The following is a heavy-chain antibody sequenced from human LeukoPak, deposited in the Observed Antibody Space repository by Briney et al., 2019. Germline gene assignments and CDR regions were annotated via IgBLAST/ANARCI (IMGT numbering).Heavy chain of an antibody. D-gene: IGHD3-10*01. CDR2: ISGSGGST. CDR3: AKGKDYYGSGSYMYY. Sequence: PGGSLRLSCAASGFTFSSYAMNWVRQAPGKGLEWVSAISGSGGSTYYADSVKGRFTISRDNSKNTLYLQMNSLRAEDTAVYYCAKGKDYYGSGSYMYYWGQGTLVTVSS. J-gene: IGHJ4*02. V-gene: IGHV3-23*01. CDR1: GFTFSSYA.